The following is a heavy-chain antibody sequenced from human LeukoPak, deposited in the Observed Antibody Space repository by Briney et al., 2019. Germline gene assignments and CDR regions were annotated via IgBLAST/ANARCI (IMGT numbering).Heavy chain of an antibody. D-gene: IGHD5-12*01. CDR1: GGSISSSFW. J-gene: IGHJ5*02. V-gene: IGHV4-4*02. CDR2: IYHSGST. CDR3: ARKGYDYGWFDP. Sequence: PSETLSLTCVVSGGSISSSFWWSWVRQPPGKGLEWIGEIYHSGSTNYNPSLKSRVTISVDKSKNQFSLKLSSVTAADTAVYYCARKGYDYGWFDPWGQGTLVTVSS.